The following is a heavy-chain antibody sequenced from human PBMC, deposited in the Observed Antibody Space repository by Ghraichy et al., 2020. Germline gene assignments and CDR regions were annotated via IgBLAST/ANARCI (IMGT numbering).Heavy chain of an antibody. J-gene: IGHJ4*02. V-gene: IGHV3-23*01. D-gene: IGHD1-20*01. Sequence: GESPNISCAASGFTFSSHAMSWVRQAPGKGLEWVSAISGSGGSTYYADSVKGRFTISRDNSKNTLYLQMNSLRAEDTAVYYCAKFNFVWVGSDSYFDYWGQGTLVTVSS. CDR2: ISGSGGST. CDR3: AKFNFVWVGSDSYFDY. CDR1: GFTFSSHA.